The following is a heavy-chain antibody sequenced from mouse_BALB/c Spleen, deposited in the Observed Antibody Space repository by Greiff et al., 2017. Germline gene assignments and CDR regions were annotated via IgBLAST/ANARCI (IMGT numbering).Heavy chain of an antibody. CDR3: AREVRRTMDY. V-gene: IGHV1S137*01. CDR1: GYTFTDYA. D-gene: IGHD2-14*01. CDR2: ISTYYGDA. J-gene: IGHJ4*01. Sequence: VQLQQSGAELVRPGVSVKISCKGSGYTFTDYAMHWVKQSHAKSLEWIGVISTYYGDASYNQKFKGKATMTVDKSSSTAYMELARLTSVDSAIYYCAREVRRTMDYWGQGTSVTVSS.